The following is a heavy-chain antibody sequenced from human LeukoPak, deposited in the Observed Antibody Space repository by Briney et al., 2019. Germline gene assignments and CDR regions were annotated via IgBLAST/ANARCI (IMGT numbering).Heavy chain of an antibody. D-gene: IGHD3-10*01. Sequence: SETLSLTCTVSGGSMSSYYWSWIRQPPGKGLEWIGYIYYSGSTNYNPSLKSRVTISVDTSKNQFSLKLSSVTAADTAVYYCAREGLNMVRGVIPKEAWGWFDPWGQGTLVTVSS. CDR2: IYYSGST. V-gene: IGHV4-59*12. J-gene: IGHJ5*02. CDR3: AREGLNMVRGVIPKEAWGWFDP. CDR1: GGSMSSYY.